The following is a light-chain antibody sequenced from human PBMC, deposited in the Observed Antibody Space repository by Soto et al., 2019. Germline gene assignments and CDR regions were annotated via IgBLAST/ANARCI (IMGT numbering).Light chain of an antibody. Sequence: EIVLTQSPGTLSLSPGERATLSCRASQSVSSYYLAWYQQKPGQAPRLLIYGASSRATGIPDRFSGSGSGTDFTLTISGREPEDFAVYYCHQSGSSPRTFGQGTKVEIK. J-gene: IGKJ1*01. CDR2: GAS. CDR3: HQSGSSPRT. V-gene: IGKV3-20*01. CDR1: QSVSSYY.